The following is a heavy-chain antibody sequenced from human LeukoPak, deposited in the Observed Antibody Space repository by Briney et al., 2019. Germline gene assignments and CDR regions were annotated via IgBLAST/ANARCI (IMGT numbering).Heavy chain of an antibody. V-gene: IGHV3-53*01. CDR1: GFTVSSNY. Sequence: PGGSLRLSCAASGFTVSSNYMSWVRQAPGKGLEFVSVLYHDGGTYSADSVKGRFTISRDNSKNTLYLQMNSLRAEDTAVYYCARQHSSGYPFDPWGQGTLVTVSS. CDR2: LYHDGGT. D-gene: IGHD3-22*01. J-gene: IGHJ5*02. CDR3: ARQHSSGYPFDP.